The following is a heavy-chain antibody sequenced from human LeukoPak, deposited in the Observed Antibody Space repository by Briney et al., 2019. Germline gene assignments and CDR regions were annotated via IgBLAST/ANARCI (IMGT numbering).Heavy chain of an antibody. Sequence: SVKVSCKASGGTFSSYAISWVRQAPGQGLEWMGGIIPIFGTANYAQKFQGRVTITADESTSTAYMELSSLRSDDTAVYYCASTDDYGDQGRPAYWGQGTLVTVSS. J-gene: IGHJ4*02. V-gene: IGHV1-69*01. CDR1: GGTFSSYA. CDR2: IIPIFGTA. D-gene: IGHD4-17*01. CDR3: ASTDDYGDQGRPAY.